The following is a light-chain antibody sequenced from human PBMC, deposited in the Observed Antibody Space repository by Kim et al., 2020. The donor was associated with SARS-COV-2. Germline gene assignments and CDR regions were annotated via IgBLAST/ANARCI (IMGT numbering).Light chain of an antibody. J-gene: IGLJ3*02. CDR3: QSYDNGNQV. V-gene: IGLV6-57*01. CDR2: EDS. Sequence: GKTTTISCTGSSGSLARNDVQCYQQRPGSSPTTVIYEDSKRPSGVPDRFSGSIDTASNSASLTISGLKTEDEADYYCQSYDNGNQVFGGGTQLTVL. CDR1: SGSLARND.